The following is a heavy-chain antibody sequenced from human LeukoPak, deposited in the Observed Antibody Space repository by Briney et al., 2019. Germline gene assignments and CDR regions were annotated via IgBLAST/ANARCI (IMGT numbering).Heavy chain of an antibody. CDR3: ARQNAGLTFDY. Sequence: SETLSLTCTVSGYSISSGYYWGWIRQPPGKGLEWIGSIYHSGSTYYNPSLKSRVTISVDTSKNQFSLKLSSVTAADTAVYYCARQNAGLTFDYWGQGTLVTVSS. V-gene: IGHV4-38-2*02. CDR1: GYSISSGYY. J-gene: IGHJ4*02. CDR2: IYHSGST.